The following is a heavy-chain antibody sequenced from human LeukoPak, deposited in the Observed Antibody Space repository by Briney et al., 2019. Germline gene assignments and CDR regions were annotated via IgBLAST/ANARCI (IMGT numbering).Heavy chain of an antibody. CDR2: LSGSGANT. CDR1: GFNFRMFA. Sequence: GGSLRLSCAASGFNFRMFAMSWVRQAPGKGLGCVSTLSGSGANTFYAHPVKGRFTITRDNSKNTLFLQMHSLRAEDTALYYSAKHTSDPPSEAYYFDSWGQGTLVTVSS. V-gene: IGHV3-23*01. D-gene: IGHD1-14*01. CDR3: AKHTSDPPSEAYYFDS. J-gene: IGHJ4*02.